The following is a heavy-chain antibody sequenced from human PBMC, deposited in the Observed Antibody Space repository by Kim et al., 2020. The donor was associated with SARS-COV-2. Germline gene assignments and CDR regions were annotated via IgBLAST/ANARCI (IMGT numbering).Heavy chain of an antibody. CDR1: GFTFSSYG. V-gene: IGHV3-30*18. J-gene: IGHJ4*02. CDR3: AKDPIWFRELDDYFDY. CDR2: ISYDGNNK. D-gene: IGHD3-10*01. Sequence: GGSLRLSCAASGFTFSSYGMHWVRQAPGKGLEWVAVISYDGNNKYYADSVKGRFTISRDNSKNTLYLQMNSLRAEDTAVYYCAKDPIWFRELDDYFDYWGQGTLVTVSS.